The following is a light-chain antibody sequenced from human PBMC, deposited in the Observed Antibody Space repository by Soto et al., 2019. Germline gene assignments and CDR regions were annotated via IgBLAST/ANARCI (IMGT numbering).Light chain of an antibody. J-gene: IGKJ1*01. V-gene: IGKV1-5*01. CDR3: QQYGSSPPT. CDR2: DAS. Sequence: DIQMTQSPSTLSASVGDGVTITFRASQRISTWLAWYQQKPGKAPKLLISDASSLETGVPSRFSGSGSGTDFTLTISRLEPEDFAVYYCQQYGSSPPTFGQGTKVDIK. CDR1: QRISTW.